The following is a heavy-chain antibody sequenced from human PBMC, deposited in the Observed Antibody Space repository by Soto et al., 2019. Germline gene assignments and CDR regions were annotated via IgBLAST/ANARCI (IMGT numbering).Heavy chain of an antibody. D-gene: IGHD3-3*01. CDR1: GFTFGDYA. CDR3: TRAVYYDFWSGGWFDP. Sequence: GGSLRLSCTASGFTFGDYAMSWFRQAPGKGLEWVGFIRSKAYGGTTEYAASVKGRFTISRDDSKSIAYLQMNSLKTEDTAVYYCTRAVYYDFWSGGWFDPWGQGTLVTVSS. CDR2: IRSKAYGGTT. J-gene: IGHJ5*02. V-gene: IGHV3-49*03.